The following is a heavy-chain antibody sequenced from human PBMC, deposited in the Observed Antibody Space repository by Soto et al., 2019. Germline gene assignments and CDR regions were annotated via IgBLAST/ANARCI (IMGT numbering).Heavy chain of an antibody. J-gene: IGHJ4*02. CDR1: GGSISSTSY. Sequence: SETLSLTCTVSGGSISSTSYWSWIRQPPGMGLEWIGYIYRTGSAVYNPSLTSRVTLSVDTSKNQLSLKLTSVTAAETAVYYCARDGAAMTGVGSDYWGQVTLCT. V-gene: IGHV4-59*01. CDR2: IYRTGSA. CDR3: ARDGAAMTGVGSDY. D-gene: IGHD3-9*01.